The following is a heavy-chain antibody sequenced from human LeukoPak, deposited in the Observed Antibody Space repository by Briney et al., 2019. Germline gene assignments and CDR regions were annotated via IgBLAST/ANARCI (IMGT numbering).Heavy chain of an antibody. D-gene: IGHD3-3*01. V-gene: IGHV1-8*01. J-gene: IGHJ4*01. CDR2: MNPNSGNT. Sequence: GSVKASCKASGYTFSSYDINWVRQATGQGLEWMGWMNPNSGNTGYAQKFQGRVTMTRNTSMSRAYMELSSLRSEDAAVYYCARLDFWSGYYPDCWGHGALVTVAS. CDR3: ARLDFWSGYYPDC. CDR1: GYTFSSYD.